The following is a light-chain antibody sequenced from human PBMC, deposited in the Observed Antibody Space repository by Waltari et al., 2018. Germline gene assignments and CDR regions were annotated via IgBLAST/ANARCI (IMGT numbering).Light chain of an antibody. V-gene: IGLV3-1*01. CDR3: QAWDSGTAV. CDR1: QLGDKY. J-gene: IGLJ3*02. Sequence: SYDLTQTPSMSVSPGQTAIITCSGDQLGDKYVCWYQQKSGQSPALVIYQDGRRPSGIPERFSGSNSGNTATLTISGTLIMDEAVYYCQAWDSGTAVFGGGTRLTVL. CDR2: QDG.